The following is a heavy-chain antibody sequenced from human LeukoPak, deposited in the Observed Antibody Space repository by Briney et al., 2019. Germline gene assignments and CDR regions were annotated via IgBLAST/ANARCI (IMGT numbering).Heavy chain of an antibody. V-gene: IGHV5-51*01. CDR3: ARWREYCSSITCYQPFDY. CDR2: IYPGDSET. CDR1: GYRFTNYW. Sequence: GESLKISCKGSGYRFTNYWIGWVRQMPGKGLEWMGIIYPGDSETRYSPSFQGQVTISADKSISTAYLQWSSLKASDTATYYCARWREYCSSITCYQPFDYWGQGTLVTVSS. D-gene: IGHD2-2*01. J-gene: IGHJ4*02.